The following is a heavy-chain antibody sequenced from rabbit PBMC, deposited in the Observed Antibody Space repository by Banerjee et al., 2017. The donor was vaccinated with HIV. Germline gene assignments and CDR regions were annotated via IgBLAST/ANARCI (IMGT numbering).Heavy chain of an antibody. V-gene: IGHV1S40*01. Sequence: QSLEESGGDLVKPGASLTLTCTASGFSFSGEYYMCWVRQAPGKGLEWIACIDAGDNGDTYYASWAKGRFTISKTSSTTVTLQVTSLTAADTATYFCARDLAGVIGWNFNLWGPGTLVTVS. CDR2: IDAGDNGDT. J-gene: IGHJ4*01. CDR3: ARDLAGVIGWNFNL. CDR1: GFSFSGEYY. D-gene: IGHD4-1*01.